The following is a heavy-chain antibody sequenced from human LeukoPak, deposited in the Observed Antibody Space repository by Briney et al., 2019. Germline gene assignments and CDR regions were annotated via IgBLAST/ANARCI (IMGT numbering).Heavy chain of an antibody. Sequence: GASVKVSCKASGYTFTGHYTHRVRQAPGKGLEWMGGFDPEDGETIYAQKFQGRVTMTEDTSTDTAYMELSSLRSEDTAVYYCATGLYGSGSYGGVRYFDPWGQGTLVTVSS. CDR3: ATGLYGSGSYGGVRYFDP. CDR2: FDPEDGET. D-gene: IGHD3-10*01. CDR1: GYTFTGHY. J-gene: IGHJ5*02. V-gene: IGHV1-24*01.